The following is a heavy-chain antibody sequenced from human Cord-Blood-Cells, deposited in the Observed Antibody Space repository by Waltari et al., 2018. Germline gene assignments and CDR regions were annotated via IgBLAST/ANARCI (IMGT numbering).Heavy chain of an antibody. J-gene: IGHJ4*02. CDR2: INHSGST. D-gene: IGHD2-2*02. CDR3: ARGYCSSTSCYTRRGNYFDY. CDR1: GGSFSGYY. V-gene: IGHV4-34*01. Sequence: QVQLQQWGAGLLKPSETLSLTCAVYGGSFSGYYWSWFRQPPGKGLEWIGEINHSGSTNYNPSLKSRVTISVDTSKNQFSLKLSSVTAADTAVYYCARGYCSSTSCYTRRGNYFDYWGQGTLVTVSS.